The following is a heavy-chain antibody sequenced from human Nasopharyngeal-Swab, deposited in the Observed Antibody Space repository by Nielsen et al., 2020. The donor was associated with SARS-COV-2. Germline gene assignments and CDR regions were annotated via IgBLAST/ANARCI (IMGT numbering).Heavy chain of an antibody. CDR2: IIPIFGTA. CDR3: AREYMSYCSSTSCYGGNYYYYYMDV. J-gene: IGHJ6*03. Sequence: SVKVSCKASGGTFSSYAISWVRQAPGQGLEWMGGIIPIFGTANYAQKFQGRVTITADESTSTAYVELSSLRSEDTAVYYCAREYMSYCSSTSCYGGNYYYYYMDVWGKGTTVTVSS. D-gene: IGHD2-2*01. CDR1: GGTFSSYA. V-gene: IGHV1-69*13.